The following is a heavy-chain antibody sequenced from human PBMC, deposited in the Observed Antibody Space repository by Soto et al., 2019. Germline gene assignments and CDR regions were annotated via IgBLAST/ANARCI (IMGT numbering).Heavy chain of an antibody. J-gene: IGHJ1*01. Sequence: EVQLVESGGGLIQPGGSLRLSCGASGFTVSSNYMSWVRQAPGKGLEWVSVMYSGGSTYYADSVKGRFTISRDNSKNTLYLQMNSLRAEDTAVYYCARDRVESGYPEYFQHWGQGTLVTVSS. D-gene: IGHD3-22*01. CDR2: MYSGGST. V-gene: IGHV3-53*01. CDR1: GFTVSSNY. CDR3: ARDRVESGYPEYFQH.